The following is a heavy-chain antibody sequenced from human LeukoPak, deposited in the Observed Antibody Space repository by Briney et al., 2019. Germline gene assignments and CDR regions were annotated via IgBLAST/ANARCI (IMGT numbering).Heavy chain of an antibody. V-gene: IGHV3-30-3*01. CDR2: ISYDGSNK. J-gene: IGHJ6*02. Sequence: GRSLRLSCAASGFTFSSYAMHWVRQAPGKGLEWVAVISYDGSNKYYADSVKGRFTISRDNSKNTLYLQMNSPRAEDTAVYYCAREAGLGGMDVWGQGTTVTVSS. CDR1: GFTFSSYA. CDR3: AREAGLGGMDV. D-gene: IGHD6-19*01.